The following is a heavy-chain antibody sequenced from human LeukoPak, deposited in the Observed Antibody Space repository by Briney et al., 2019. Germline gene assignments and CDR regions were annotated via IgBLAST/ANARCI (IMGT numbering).Heavy chain of an antibody. CDR2: IYYSGST. CDR1: GGSISSSSYY. CDR3: ARLSSGRSGDFQH. D-gene: IGHD3-22*01. V-gene: IGHV4-39*07. J-gene: IGHJ1*01. Sequence: SETLSLTCTVSGGSISSSSYYWGWIRQPPGKGLEWIGSIYYSGSTYYNPSLKSRVTISVDTSKNQFSLKLSSVTAADTAVYYCARLSSGRSGDFQHWGQGTLVTVSS.